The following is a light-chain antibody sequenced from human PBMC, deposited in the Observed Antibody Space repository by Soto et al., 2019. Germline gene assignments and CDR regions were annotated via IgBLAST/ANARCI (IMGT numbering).Light chain of an antibody. V-gene: IGKV3-15*01. CDR3: QQYNNWPRT. J-gene: IGKJ1*01. CDR2: GAS. CDR1: QSVSSN. Sequence: ERVMTQSPDPLSVSTGERATLSCRASQSVSSNLAWYQQKPGQAPRLLIYGASTRATGIPARFSGSGSGTEFTLTISSLQSEDFAVYYCQQYNNWPRTFGQGAKVDI.